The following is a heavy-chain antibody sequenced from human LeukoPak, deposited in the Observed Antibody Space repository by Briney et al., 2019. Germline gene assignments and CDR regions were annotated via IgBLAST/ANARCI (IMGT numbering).Heavy chain of an antibody. CDR2: IRYDESKT. J-gene: IGHJ4*02. D-gene: IGHD6-19*01. V-gene: IGHV3-30*02. CDR3: ARRDQKSGYSSGWFDY. CDR1: GFTFKAYG. Sequence: GGSLRLSCAASGFTFKAYGMHWVRRAQGKGLEWLAFIRYDESKTYYADSIKGRFTIARDNSRNTVSLQMNSLRAEDTAVYYCARRDQKSGYSSGWFDYWGQGTLVTVSS.